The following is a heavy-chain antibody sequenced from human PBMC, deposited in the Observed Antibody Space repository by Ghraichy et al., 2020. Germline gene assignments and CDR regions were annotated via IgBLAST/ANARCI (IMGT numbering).Heavy chain of an antibody. CDR3: ARRGGGSYQRHDYFDY. CDR2: ISIGGGYI. CDR1: GFTFNNYN. J-gene: IGHJ4*02. V-gene: IGHV3-21*01. D-gene: IGHD1-26*01. Sequence: GGSLRLSCAASGFTFNNYNMNWVRQVPGKGLEWVSSISIGGGYIYYADSVKGRFTISRDDAKNSLYMQMNSLRAEDTAVFYCARRGGGSYQRHDYFDYWGQGTLVTVSS.